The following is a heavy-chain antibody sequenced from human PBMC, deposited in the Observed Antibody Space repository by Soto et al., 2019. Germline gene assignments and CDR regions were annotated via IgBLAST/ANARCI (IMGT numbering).Heavy chain of an antibody. V-gene: IGHV4-38-2*01. D-gene: IGHD1-26*01. CDR2: IYHSGST. J-gene: IGHJ5*02. CDR1: GYSISSGYY. Sequence: SETLSLTCAVSGYSISSGYYWGWIQQPPGKGLEWIGSIYHSGSTYYNPSLKSRVTISVDTSKNQFSLKLSSVTAADTAVYYCARGSSRCELLPWFDPWGQGTLVTVSS. CDR3: ARGSSRCELLPWFDP.